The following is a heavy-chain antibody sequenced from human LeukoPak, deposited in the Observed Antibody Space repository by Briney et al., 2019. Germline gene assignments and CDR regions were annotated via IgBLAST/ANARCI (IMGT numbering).Heavy chain of an antibody. CDR2: INPNSGGT. Sequence: ASVKVSCKASGYTFTGYYTHWVRQAPGQGLEWMGWINPNSGGTIYAQKFQGRVTMTRDTSISTAYMDLSRLRSDDTAVYYCARVPTDYGDYLGAFDIWGQGTMVTVSS. CDR3: ARVPTDYGDYLGAFDI. V-gene: IGHV1-2*02. J-gene: IGHJ3*02. D-gene: IGHD4-17*01. CDR1: GYTFTGYY.